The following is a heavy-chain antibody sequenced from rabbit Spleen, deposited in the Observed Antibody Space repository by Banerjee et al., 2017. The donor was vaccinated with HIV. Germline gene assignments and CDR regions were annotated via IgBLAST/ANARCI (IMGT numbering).Heavy chain of an antibody. CDR3: ARDTSSSFSSYGMDL. D-gene: IGHD1-1*01. CDR2: IDTGSSGFT. Sequence: QEQLVESGGGLVQPEGSLTLTCKASGFSFSSSSYMCWVRQAPGKGLEWIACIDTGSSGFTYFATWAKGRFTCSKTSSTTVTLQMTRLTAADTATYFCARDTSSSFSSYGMDLWGPGTLVTVS. V-gene: IGHV1S45*01. J-gene: IGHJ6*01. CDR1: GFSFSSSSY.